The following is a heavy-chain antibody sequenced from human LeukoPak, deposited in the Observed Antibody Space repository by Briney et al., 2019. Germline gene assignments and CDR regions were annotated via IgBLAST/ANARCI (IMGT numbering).Heavy chain of an antibody. CDR1: GGSISSYY. CDR2: IYYSGST. Sequence: SETLSLTCTVSGGSISSYYWSWIRQPAGKGLEWIGSIYYSGSTYYNPSLKSRVTISVDTSKNQFSLKLSSVTAADTAVYYCARGGHSGSYLGGFTFDYWGQGTLVTVSS. D-gene: IGHD1-26*01. V-gene: IGHV4-4*07. CDR3: ARGGHSGSYLGGFTFDY. J-gene: IGHJ4*02.